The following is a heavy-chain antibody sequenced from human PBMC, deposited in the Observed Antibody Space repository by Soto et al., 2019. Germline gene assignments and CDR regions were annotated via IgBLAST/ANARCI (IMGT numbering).Heavy chain of an antibody. D-gene: IGHD5-12*01. CDR2: MSPNSGNT. Sequence: GASVKVSCKASGYTFTSYDINWVRQATGQGLEWMGWMSPNSGNTGYAQKFQGRVTMTRNTSISTAYMELSSLRSEDTAVYYCARGAHDSGYDFDYWGQGTLVTVSS. CDR3: ARGAHDSGYDFDY. CDR1: GYTFTSYD. J-gene: IGHJ4*02. V-gene: IGHV1-8*01.